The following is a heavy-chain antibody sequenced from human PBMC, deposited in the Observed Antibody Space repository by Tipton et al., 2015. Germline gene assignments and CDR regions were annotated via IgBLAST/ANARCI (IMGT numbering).Heavy chain of an antibody. Sequence: TLSLTCTVSGDSISNYYWSWIRQPPGKGLEWIGYIHSTGSTDYNPSLKSRVTISGDTSKSQFSLRLSSVTAADMAVYYCARSKFGGFFLVAFDIWGQGTMVTVSS. V-gene: IGHV4-59*01. J-gene: IGHJ3*02. CDR2: IHSTGST. CDR3: ARSKFGGFFLVAFDI. CDR1: GDSISNYY. D-gene: IGHD3-10*01.